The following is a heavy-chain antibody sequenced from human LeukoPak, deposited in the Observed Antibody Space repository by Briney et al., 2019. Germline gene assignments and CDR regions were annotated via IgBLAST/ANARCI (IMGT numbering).Heavy chain of an antibody. J-gene: IGHJ5*02. V-gene: IGHV4-34*01. CDR1: GGSFGGYY. CDR3: AREYGSSHSFDP. Sequence: PSETLSLTCAVYGGSFGGYYWSWIRQPPGKGLEWIGEINHSGSTNYNPSLKSRVTISIDKSKNQFSLKLSSVTAADTAIYYCAREYGSSHSFDPWGQGTLVTVSS. CDR2: INHSGST. D-gene: IGHD6-13*01.